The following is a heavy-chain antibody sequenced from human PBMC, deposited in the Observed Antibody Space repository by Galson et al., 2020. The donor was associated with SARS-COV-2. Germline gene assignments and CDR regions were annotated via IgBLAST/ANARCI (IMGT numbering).Heavy chain of an antibody. D-gene: IGHD2-2*01. J-gene: IGHJ4*02. V-gene: IGHV1-46*01. Sequence: ASVKVSCKASGYTFTSYYMHWVRQAPGQGLEWMGIINPSGGSTSYAQKFQGRVTMTRDTSTSTVYMELSSLRSEDTAVYYCAGGGGVRDCSSTSCYASAGFDYWGQVTLVTVSS. CDR3: AGGGGVRDCSSTSCYASAGFDY. CDR1: GYTFTSYY. CDR2: INPSGGST.